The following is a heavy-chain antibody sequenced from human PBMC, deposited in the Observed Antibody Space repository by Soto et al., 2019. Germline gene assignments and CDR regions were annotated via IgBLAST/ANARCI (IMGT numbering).Heavy chain of an antibody. CDR2: INHSGTT. V-gene: IGHV4-34*01. CDR3: ARADRTTQTSYGRDV. Sequence: SLTCPVSGGSFSGFYWTWIRQPPGEGPEWIGEINHSGTTNFNPSLRSRLTISLDSSKKNFSLKLTSMTAADAAVYYCARADRTTQTSYGRDVRYEATTVIVSA. CDR1: GGSFSGFY. J-gene: IGHJ6*04.